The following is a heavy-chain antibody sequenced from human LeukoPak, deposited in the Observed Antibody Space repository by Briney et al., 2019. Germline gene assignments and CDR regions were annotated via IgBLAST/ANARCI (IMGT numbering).Heavy chain of an antibody. CDR1: GFTFSSYG. D-gene: IGHD3-3*01. Sequence: GGSLRLSCAASGFTFSSYGMHWVRQAPGKGLEWVAVISYDGSNKYYADSVKGRFTISRDNSKNTLYLQMNSLRAEDTAVYYCSKDIRRFLEWCDYWGQGTLVTVSS. V-gene: IGHV3-30*18. CDR3: SKDIRRFLEWCDY. J-gene: IGHJ4*02. CDR2: ISYDGSNK.